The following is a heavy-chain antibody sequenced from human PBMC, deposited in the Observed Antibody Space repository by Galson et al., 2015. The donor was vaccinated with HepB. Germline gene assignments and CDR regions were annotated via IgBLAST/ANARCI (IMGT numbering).Heavy chain of an antibody. J-gene: IGHJ6*02. V-gene: IGHV3-30-3*01. CDR1: GFTFSSHA. CDR3: ARGIPRDGYTYAYYYYDTMDV. CDR2: ISYDGGNK. D-gene: IGHD5-24*01. Sequence: SLRLSCAASGFTFSSHALHWVRQAPGKGLEWVAVISYDGGNKYSADSVKGRFTISRDDSRNTVFLQMSSLRPEDTAVYYCARGIPRDGYTYAYYYYDTMDVWGQGTKVTVSS.